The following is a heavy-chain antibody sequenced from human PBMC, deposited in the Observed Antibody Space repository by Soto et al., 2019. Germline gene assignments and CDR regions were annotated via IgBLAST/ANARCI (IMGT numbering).Heavy chain of an antibody. J-gene: IGHJ5*02. CDR3: AREKYTIFGVANNWFDP. Sequence: SESLSLSCPVSGCSISSYDWGWIRQPAGKGLEWIGRIYTSGSTNYNPSLKSRVTMSVDTSKNQFSLKLSSVTAADTAVYYCAREKYTIFGVANNWFDPWGQGTLVTVSS. V-gene: IGHV4-4*07. CDR1: GCSISSYD. CDR2: IYTSGST. D-gene: IGHD3-3*01.